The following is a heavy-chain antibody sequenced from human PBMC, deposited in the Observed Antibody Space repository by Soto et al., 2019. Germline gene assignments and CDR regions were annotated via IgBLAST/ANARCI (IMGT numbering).Heavy chain of an antibody. J-gene: IGHJ4*02. CDR3: ARDFEY. Sequence: EVQLVESGGGVVQPGGSLRLSCEASGFTFSTFWMHWVRQAPGKGLVWVARINSDGSSTNYADSVKGRVTISRDNAKNTLYLQLTSLTPVDTAVYYCARDFEYWGQGTLVTVSS. V-gene: IGHV3-74*01. CDR2: INSDGSST. CDR1: GFTFSTFW.